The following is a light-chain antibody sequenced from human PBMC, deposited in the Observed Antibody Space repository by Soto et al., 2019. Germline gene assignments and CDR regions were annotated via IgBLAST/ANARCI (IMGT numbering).Light chain of an antibody. CDR1: QSISSW. J-gene: IGKJ1*01. V-gene: IGKV1-5*03. CDR3: QQYNSYWT. Sequence: DLQMTQSPSTLSASVGDRFTLTCRASQSISSWLAWFQQKPGKAPKLLINRASSLESGVPSRFSGSGSGTEFTLTISSLQPDDFATYYCQQYNSYWTFGQGTKVDIK. CDR2: RAS.